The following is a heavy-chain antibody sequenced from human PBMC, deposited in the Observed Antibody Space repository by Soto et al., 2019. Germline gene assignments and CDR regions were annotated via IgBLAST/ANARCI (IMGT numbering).Heavy chain of an antibody. J-gene: IGHJ6*03. CDR1: GFTFSSYG. Sequence: GGSLRLSCAASGFTFSSYGMHWVRQAPGKGLEWVAVIWYDGSNKYYADSVKGRFTISRDNSKNTLYLQMNSLRAEDTAVYYCAREGYSNYEENYYYYMDVWAKGPRSPSP. V-gene: IGHV3-33*01. CDR2: IWYDGSNK. CDR3: AREGYSNYEENYYYYMDV. D-gene: IGHD4-4*01.